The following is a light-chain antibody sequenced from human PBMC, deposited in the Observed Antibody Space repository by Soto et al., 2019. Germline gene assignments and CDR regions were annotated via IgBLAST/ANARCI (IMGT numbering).Light chain of an antibody. V-gene: IGKV3-11*01. J-gene: IGKJ5*01. CDR1: QSFRGL. CDR2: DAY. CDR3: QQRHMWPIT. Sequence: EVVLTQSPVTLSLSPGERATLSCRASQSFRGLLAWYQQKPGQAPRLLIYDAYNRATGIPPRFSGSGSGTDFTLTISSLEPEYSAVYYCQQRHMWPITVGQGTRLEIK.